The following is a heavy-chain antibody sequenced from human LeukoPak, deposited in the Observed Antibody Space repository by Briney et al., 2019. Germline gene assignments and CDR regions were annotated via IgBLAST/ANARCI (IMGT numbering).Heavy chain of an antibody. Sequence: SETLSLTCAVYGGSFSGYYWSWIRQPPGKGLEWIGEINHSGSTNYNPSLKSRVTISVDTSKNQFSLKLSSVTAADTAVYYCARGRSLGGIAPFPFDYWGQGTLVTVSS. CDR1: GGSFSGYY. V-gene: IGHV4-34*01. D-gene: IGHD6-13*01. CDR3: ARGRSLGGIAPFPFDY. CDR2: INHSGST. J-gene: IGHJ4*02.